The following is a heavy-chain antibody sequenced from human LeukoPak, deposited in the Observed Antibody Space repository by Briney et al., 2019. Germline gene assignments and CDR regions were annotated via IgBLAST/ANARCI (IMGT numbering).Heavy chain of an antibody. D-gene: IGHD3-22*01. CDR2: IYYSGST. Sequence: SETLSLTCTVSGGSISSSSYYWGWIRQPPGKGLEWIGSIYYSGSTYYNPSLKSRVTISVDTSKNQFSLKLSSVTAADTAVYYCAREVDGVYDSSGYYVNDAFDIWGQGTMVTVSS. V-gene: IGHV4-39*07. CDR3: AREVDGVYDSSGYYVNDAFDI. J-gene: IGHJ3*02. CDR1: GGSISSSSYY.